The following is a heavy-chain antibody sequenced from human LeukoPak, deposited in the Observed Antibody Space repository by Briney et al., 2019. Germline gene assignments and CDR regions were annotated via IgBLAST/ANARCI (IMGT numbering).Heavy chain of an antibody. CDR2: ISAHNGNT. CDR1: GYTFSRYG. CDR3: ARQSMTGNERGDDAFDI. J-gene: IGHJ3*02. V-gene: IGHV1-18*01. Sequence: AAVRLSCKASGYTFSRYGISWVRQAPGQGLEWMGWISAHNGNTNYAQKFQGRVAMTTDTSTSTAYMELRSLRSDDTAVYYCARQSMTGNERGDDAFDIWGQGPMVTVS. D-gene: IGHD3-9*01.